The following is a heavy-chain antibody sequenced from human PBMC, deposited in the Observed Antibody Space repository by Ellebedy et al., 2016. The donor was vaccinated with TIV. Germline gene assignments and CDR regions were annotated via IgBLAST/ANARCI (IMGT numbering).Heavy chain of an antibody. CDR2: IIHSGST. D-gene: IGHD2-2*01. CDR3: ARVREGCSGTSCYLDP. J-gene: IGHJ5*02. V-gene: IGHV4-4*02. Sequence: MPSETLSLTCVVSGASISSSNWWHWVRQSPGKGLEWIGEIIHSGSTNYNPSFKSRITISLDKSNNQFSLNLNSVTAADTAVYYCARVREGCSGTSCYLDPWGQGTLVTVSS. CDR1: GASISSSNW.